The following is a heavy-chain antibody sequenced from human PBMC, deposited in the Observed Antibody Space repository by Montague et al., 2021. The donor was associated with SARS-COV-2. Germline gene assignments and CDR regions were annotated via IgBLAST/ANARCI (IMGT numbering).Heavy chain of an antibody. Sequence: SLRLSCAASGFIFSSYAMHWVRQAPGKGLEWVAVISYDGSNKYYADSVKGRFTISRDNSKNTLYLQMNSLRAEDTAVYYCARGRGYSYGDRFDYWGQGTLVTVSS. CDR1: GFIFSSYA. D-gene: IGHD5-18*01. CDR3: ARGRGYSYGDRFDY. J-gene: IGHJ4*02. CDR2: ISYDGSNK. V-gene: IGHV3-30-3*01.